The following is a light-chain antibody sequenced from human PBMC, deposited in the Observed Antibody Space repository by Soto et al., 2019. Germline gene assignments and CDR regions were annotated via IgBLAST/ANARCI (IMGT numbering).Light chain of an antibody. CDR3: QQYNNWPPWT. CDR1: QSFSSN. V-gene: IGKV3D-15*01. CDR2: GAS. J-gene: IGKJ1*01. Sequence: EIVMTQSRATLSVSPGERATLSCRASQSFSSNLAWYQQKPGQAPRLLIYGASNRATGIPDRFSGSGSGTDFTLTISSLQSEDFAVYYCQQYNNWPPWTFGQGTKVDI.